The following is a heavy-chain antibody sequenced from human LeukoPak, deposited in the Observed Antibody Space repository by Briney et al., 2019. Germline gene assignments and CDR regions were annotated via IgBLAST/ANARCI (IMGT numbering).Heavy chain of an antibody. Sequence: GGSLRLSCAASGFVVSSNYMTWVRQAPGKGPGWVSVIYSGGSTYDADSVKGRFTISRDNSKNTVYLQMNSLRAEDTAVYYCARVLGYDSIGYHSDYMDVWGKGTTVTVSS. CDR1: GFVVSSNY. D-gene: IGHD3-22*01. V-gene: IGHV3-53*01. J-gene: IGHJ6*03. CDR2: IYSGGST. CDR3: ARVLGYDSIGYHSDYMDV.